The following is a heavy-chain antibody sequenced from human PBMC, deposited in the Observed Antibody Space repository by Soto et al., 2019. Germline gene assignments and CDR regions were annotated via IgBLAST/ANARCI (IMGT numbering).Heavy chain of an antibody. CDR1: GFTFSSYA. CDR2: ISGSGGST. V-gene: IGHV3-23*01. Sequence: GGSLRLSCAASGFTFSSYAMSWVRQAPGKGLEWVSAISGSGGSTYYADSVKGRFTISRDNSKDTLYLQMNSLRAEDTAVYYCAKDGHLWFGPFFQHWGQGTQVTVSS. J-gene: IGHJ1*01. D-gene: IGHD3-10*01. CDR3: AKDGHLWFGPFFQH.